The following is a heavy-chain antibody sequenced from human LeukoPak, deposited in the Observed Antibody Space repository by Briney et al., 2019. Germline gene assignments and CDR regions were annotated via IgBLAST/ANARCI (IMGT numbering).Heavy chain of an antibody. CDR3: ARGTGIVGATV. CDR1: GFSFSSYS. D-gene: IGHD1-26*01. J-gene: IGHJ1*01. CDR2: ISSRSTTI. V-gene: IGHV3-48*01. Sequence: GGSLRLSCAASGFSFSSYSLNWVRQAPGKGLEWASYISSRSTTIYYADSVKGRFTIARDNDKNSLYLQMNSLRPEDTAVYYCARGTGIVGATVWGQGTLVTVSS.